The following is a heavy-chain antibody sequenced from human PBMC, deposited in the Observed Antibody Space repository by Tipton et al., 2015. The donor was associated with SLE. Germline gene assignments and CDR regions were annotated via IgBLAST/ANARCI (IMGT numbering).Heavy chain of an antibody. CDR3: ARGVTVIQGREYNWFDS. CDR1: GASISNYY. V-gene: IGHV4-59*01. J-gene: IGHJ5*01. D-gene: IGHD5-24*01. CDR2: VYKN. Sequence: TLSLTCYVTGASISNYYWTWIRQSLGKGLEWIGNVYKNYNPSLESRVTISVDTSRNLFSLRLNSVTAADTAIYFCARGVTVIQGREYNWFDSWGQGTLVTVSS.